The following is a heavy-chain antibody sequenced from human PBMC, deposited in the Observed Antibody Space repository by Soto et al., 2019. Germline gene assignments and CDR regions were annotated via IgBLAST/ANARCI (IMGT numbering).Heavy chain of an antibody. V-gene: IGHV4-59*01. CDR2: IYYSGNT. CDR3: AILRGGYWYFDL. D-gene: IGHD4-17*01. CDR1: GGSISSYY. Sequence: QVQLQESGPGLVKPSETLSLTCSVSGGSISSYYWSWFRQPPGRELEWIGYIYYSGNTTYNPSLKSRVTISIDTSKQQFYLKLSSVTAADTAVYYCAILRGGYWYFDLWGRGALVTVSS. J-gene: IGHJ2*01.